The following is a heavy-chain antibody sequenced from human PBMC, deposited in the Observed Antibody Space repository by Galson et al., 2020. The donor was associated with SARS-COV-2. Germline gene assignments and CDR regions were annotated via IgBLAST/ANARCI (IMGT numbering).Heavy chain of an antibody. J-gene: IGHJ4*02. CDR2: INSNSGDT. CDR1: GYTFTGYH. D-gene: IGHD6-13*01. CDR3: ARGGPSSGWYIFSF. Sequence: ASVKVSCKASGYTFTGYHIHWVRQAPGQGLQWMGWINSNSGDTDYAQKFQGRVTMTRDTSINTVYMELTRLTSDDTAMYYCARGGPSSGWYIFSFWGQGALVTVSS. V-gene: IGHV1-2*02.